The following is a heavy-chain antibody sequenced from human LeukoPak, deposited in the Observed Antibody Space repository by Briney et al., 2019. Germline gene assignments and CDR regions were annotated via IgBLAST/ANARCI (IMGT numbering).Heavy chain of an antibody. CDR2: INHSGST. D-gene: IGHD3-10*01. Sequence: SETLSLTCAVYGGSFSGYYWSWIRQPPGKGLEWIGEINHSGSTNYNPSLKSRVTISVDTSKNQFSLKLSSVTAADTAVYYCARERGQADYWGQGTLVTVSP. V-gene: IGHV4-34*01. J-gene: IGHJ4*02. CDR3: ARERGQADY. CDR1: GGSFSGYY.